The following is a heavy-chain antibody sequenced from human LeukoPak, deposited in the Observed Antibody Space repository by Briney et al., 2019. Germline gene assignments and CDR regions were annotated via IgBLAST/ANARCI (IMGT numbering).Heavy chain of an antibody. CDR2: IRYDGSNK. D-gene: IGHD4-17*01. CDR3: ANPQGYGDYVDASDI. CDR1: GFTFSSYG. Sequence: GGSLRLSCAASGFTFSSYGIHWVRQAPGKGLEWLAFIRYDGSNKYYADSVKGRFTISRDNSKNTLYLQMNSLRAEDKAVYYCANPQGYGDYVDASDIWGQGTMVTVSS. J-gene: IGHJ3*02. V-gene: IGHV3-30*02.